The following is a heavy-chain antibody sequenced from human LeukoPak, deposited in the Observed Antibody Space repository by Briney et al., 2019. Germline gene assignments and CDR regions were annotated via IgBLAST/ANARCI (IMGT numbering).Heavy chain of an antibody. J-gene: IGHJ3*02. CDR3: ARDESLGDFWSGYFDALDI. Sequence: GGSLRLSCAASGFTFNYYAMSWVRQAPGKGLEWVANIKQDGSEKYYVDSVKGRFTISRDNAKNSLYLQMNSLRAEDTAVYYCARDESLGDFWSGYFDALDIWGQGTMVTVSS. D-gene: IGHD3-3*01. CDR2: IKQDGSEK. CDR1: GFTFNYYA. V-gene: IGHV3-7*01.